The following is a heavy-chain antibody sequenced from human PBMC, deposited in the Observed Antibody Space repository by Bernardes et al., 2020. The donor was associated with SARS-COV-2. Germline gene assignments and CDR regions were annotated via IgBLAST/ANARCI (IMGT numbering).Heavy chain of an antibody. CDR1: GYTFTGYS. D-gene: IGHD2-15*01. CDR3: AREGYCSGGSCYSHYYYGMDV. J-gene: IGHJ6*02. Sequence: ASVKVSCKASGYTFTGYSMHWVRQAPGQGLEWMGWIHPNSGGTNYAQKFQGWVTMTKDTSISTAYMALSRLRSDDTAVYYCAREGYCSGGSCYSHYYYGMDVWGQGNKITVYS. V-gene: IGHV1-2*04. CDR2: IHPNSGGT.